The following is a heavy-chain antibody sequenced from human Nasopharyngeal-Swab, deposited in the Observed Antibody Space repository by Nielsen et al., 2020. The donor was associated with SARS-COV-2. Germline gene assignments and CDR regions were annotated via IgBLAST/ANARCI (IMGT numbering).Heavy chain of an antibody. CDR1: GFTFSDHY. J-gene: IGHJ6*02. Sequence: GGSLRLSCGASGFTFSDHYMSWIRQAPGQGLQWVSYISTSGSYTNHADSVKGRFTISRDNSKSTLYLQMNSLRAEDTAEYFCAKDGVRLNGIDVWGQGTTVTVSS. CDR2: ISTSGSYT. D-gene: IGHD3-16*01. V-gene: IGHV3-11*05. CDR3: AKDGVRLNGIDV.